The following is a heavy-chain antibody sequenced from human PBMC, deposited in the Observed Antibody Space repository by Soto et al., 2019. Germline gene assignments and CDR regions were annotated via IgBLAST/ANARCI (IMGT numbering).Heavy chain of an antibody. Sequence: PGGSLRLSCAASGFTFSSYDMHWVRQATGKGLEWVSAIGTAGDPYYPGSVKGRFTISRENAKNSLYLQMNSLRAGDTAVYYCARSHGALTANAFDIWGQGTMVTVSS. CDR3: ARSHGALTANAFDI. D-gene: IGHD3-16*01. J-gene: IGHJ3*02. CDR1: GFTFSSYD. V-gene: IGHV3-13*05. CDR2: IGTAGDP.